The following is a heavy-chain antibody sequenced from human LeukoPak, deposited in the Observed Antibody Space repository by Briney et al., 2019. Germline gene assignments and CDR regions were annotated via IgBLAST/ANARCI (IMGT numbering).Heavy chain of an antibody. CDR3: ARELPDGAALDY. Sequence: SVKVSCKAPGGTFSSYAISWVRQAPGQGLEWMGGIIPIFGTANYAQKFQGRVTMTRDTSTSTVYMELSSLRSEDTAVYYCARELPDGAALDYWGQGTLVTVSS. J-gene: IGHJ4*02. V-gene: IGHV1-69*05. CDR1: GGTFSSYA. CDR2: IIPIFGTA. D-gene: IGHD6-13*01.